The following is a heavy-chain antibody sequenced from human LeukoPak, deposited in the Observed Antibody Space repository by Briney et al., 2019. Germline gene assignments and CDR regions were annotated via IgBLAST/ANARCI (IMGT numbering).Heavy chain of an antibody. CDR2: INPNSGGT. CDR3: ASRPDVGATADY. CDR1: GYTFTGYY. Sequence: ASVKVSCKASGYTFTGYYIHWVRQAPGQGLEWMGWINPNSGGTNYAQKFQGRVTMTRDTSISTAYMELSRLRSDDTAVYYCASRPDVGATADYWGRGTLVTVSS. V-gene: IGHV1-2*02. D-gene: IGHD1-26*01. J-gene: IGHJ4*02.